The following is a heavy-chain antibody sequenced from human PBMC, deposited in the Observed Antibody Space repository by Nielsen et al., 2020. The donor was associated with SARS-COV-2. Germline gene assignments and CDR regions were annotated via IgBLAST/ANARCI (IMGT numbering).Heavy chain of an antibody. J-gene: IGHJ6*03. CDR2: IYHSGST. V-gene: IGHV4-4*02. Sequence: SETLSLTCAVSGGSISSSNWWSWVRQPPGKGLEWIGEIYHSGSTNYNPSLKSRVTISVDKSKNQFSLKLSSVTAADTAVYYCARSYRYCSSTSCYNAYYYYYMDVWGKGTTVTVSS. CDR1: GGSISSSNW. D-gene: IGHD2-2*02. CDR3: ARSYRYCSSTSCYNAYYYYYMDV.